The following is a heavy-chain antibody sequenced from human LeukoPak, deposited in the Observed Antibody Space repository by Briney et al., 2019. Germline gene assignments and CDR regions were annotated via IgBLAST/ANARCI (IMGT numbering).Heavy chain of an antibody. J-gene: IGHJ4*02. D-gene: IGHD5-12*01. CDR2: INPSGGST. Sequence: ASVKVSCKASGYTFTSYYMHWVRQAPGQGLEWMGIINPSGGSTSYAQKFQGRVTMTTDPSTSTAYMELRSLRSDDTAVYYCARGLNSGYLHYFDYWGQGTLVTVSS. CDR3: ARGLNSGYLHYFDY. V-gene: IGHV1-46*01. CDR1: GYTFTSYY.